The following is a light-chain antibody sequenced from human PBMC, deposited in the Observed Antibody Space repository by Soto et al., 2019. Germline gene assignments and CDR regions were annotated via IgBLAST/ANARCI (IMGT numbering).Light chain of an antibody. CDR3: QQYNDWPALT. Sequence: EIVMTQSPATLSVSPGERATLSCRASQTVXXXLAWYQQKPGQAPRLLIYGASTRATGIPARFSGSRSGTEFILTISSLQSEDFAVYYCQQYNDWPALTFGGGTKVEIE. CDR2: GAS. CDR1: QTVXXX. V-gene: IGKV3-15*01. J-gene: IGKJ4*01.